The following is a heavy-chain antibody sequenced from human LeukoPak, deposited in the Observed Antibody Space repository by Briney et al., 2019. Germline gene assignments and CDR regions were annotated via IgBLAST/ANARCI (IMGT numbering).Heavy chain of an antibody. Sequence: PGGSLRLSCAASGFTFSSYSMNWVRQAPGKGLEWVSSISSSSSYIYYADSVKGRFTISRDNAKNSLYLQMNSLRAEDTAVYYCARNIPPGDCYSRLCWAPGGQGTLVTVSS. CDR1: GFTFSSYS. J-gene: IGHJ5*02. CDR2: ISSSSSYI. D-gene: IGHD2-21*02. CDR3: ARNIPPGDCYSRLCWAP. V-gene: IGHV3-21*01.